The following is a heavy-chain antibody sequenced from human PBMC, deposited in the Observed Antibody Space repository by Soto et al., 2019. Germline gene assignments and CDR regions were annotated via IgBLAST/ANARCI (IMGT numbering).Heavy chain of an antibody. V-gene: IGHV5-51*01. J-gene: IGHJ6*01. D-gene: IGHD3-16*01. CDR3: ARQSRGGIGESQPHYYYYGMDV. CDR1: GYSFTSYW. CDR2: IYPGDSDT. Sequence: PGESLKISCKGSGYSFTSYWIGWVRQMPGKGLEWMGIIYPGDSDTRYSPSFQGQVTISADKSISTAYLQWSSLKASDTAMYYCARQSRGGIGESQPHYYYYGMDVWGQGTTVTVSS.